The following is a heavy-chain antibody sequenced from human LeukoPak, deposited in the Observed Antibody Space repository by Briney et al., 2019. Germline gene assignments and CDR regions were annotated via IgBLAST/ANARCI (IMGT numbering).Heavy chain of an antibody. CDR3: ARDPGTYSYGYLGFDY. CDR1: GGSISSYY. J-gene: IGHJ4*02. CDR2: IYYSGST. Sequence: PSETLSLTCTVSGGSISSYYWSWIRQPPGKGLEWIGYIYYSGSTNYNPSLTSRVTISVDTSKNQFSLRLSSVTAADTAVYYCARDPGTYSYGYLGFDYWGQGTLVTVSS. V-gene: IGHV4-59*01. D-gene: IGHD5-18*01.